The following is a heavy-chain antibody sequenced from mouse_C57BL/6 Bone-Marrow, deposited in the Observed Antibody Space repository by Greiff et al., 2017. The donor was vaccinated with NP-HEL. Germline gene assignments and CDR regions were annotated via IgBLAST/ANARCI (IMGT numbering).Heavy chain of an antibody. CDR1: GYTFIGYW. CDR2: FLPGSGSI. V-gene: IGHV1-9*01. CDR3: ARRGLRREFAY. D-gene: IGHD2-4*01. Sequence: VQLQQSGAELMKPGASVKLSCKAIGYTFIGYWFAWVKQRPGHGFEWIGEFLPGSGSINYNEKFKGKATFTADTASNTAYMQHSSLTTEDSAIYYCARRGLRREFAYWGQGTLVTVSA. J-gene: IGHJ3*01.